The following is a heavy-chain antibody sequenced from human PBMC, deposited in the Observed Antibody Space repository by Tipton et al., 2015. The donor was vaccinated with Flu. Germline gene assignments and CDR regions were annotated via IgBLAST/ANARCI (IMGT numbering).Heavy chain of an antibody. V-gene: IGHV3-53*01. Sequence: VQLVQSGGGLIQPGGSLRLSCSASGFTVRSNYMTWFRQAPGKGLEWVSVISSGGRTYYTDSVKGRFTLSRENSKNTVYLQMKSLRVEDTALYYCARREYGMADGFDIWGQGTMVTVSS. CDR3: ARREYGMADGFDI. D-gene: IGHD2/OR15-2a*01. CDR2: ISSGGRT. CDR1: GFTVRSNY. J-gene: IGHJ3*02.